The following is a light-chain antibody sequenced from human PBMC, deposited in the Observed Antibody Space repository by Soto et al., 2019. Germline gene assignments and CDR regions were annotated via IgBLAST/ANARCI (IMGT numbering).Light chain of an antibody. CDR2: AAS. Sequence: AIRMTQSPSSLSASTGDRVTLTCWASQVISSYLAWYQQKPGKAPKLLIYAASTLQSGVPSRFSGSGSGTDFTLTISCLQSEDFATYYCQQYYSYLSFGPGTKVDIK. CDR3: QQYYSYLS. J-gene: IGKJ3*01. V-gene: IGKV1-8*01. CDR1: QVISSY.